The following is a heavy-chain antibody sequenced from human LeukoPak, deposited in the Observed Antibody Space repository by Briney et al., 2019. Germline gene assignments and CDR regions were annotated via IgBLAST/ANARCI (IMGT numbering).Heavy chain of an antibody. J-gene: IGHJ3*02. CDR1: GGSISSSSYY. Sequence: SETLSLTCTVSGGSISSSSYYWSWIHQSPGKGLQWIGSRYYSGSTYYTPSLKSRITISVDMSKNQFSLRLSSVNAADTAVYYCARDAPNYYDSSGHYYGAFDIWGQGTMVTVSS. CDR3: ARDAPNYYDSSGHYYGAFDI. CDR2: RYYSGST. D-gene: IGHD3-22*01. V-gene: IGHV4-39*07.